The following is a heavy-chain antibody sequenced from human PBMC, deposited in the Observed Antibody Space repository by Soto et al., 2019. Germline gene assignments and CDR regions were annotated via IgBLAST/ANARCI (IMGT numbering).Heavy chain of an antibody. V-gene: IGHV3-21*01. CDR2: INPTSSHI. J-gene: IGHJ3*01. D-gene: IGHD2-15*01. Sequence: EVQLVESGGGLVMPGGSLRLSCAASGFTFSAYHMNWVRQAPGKGLEWVSSINPTSSHIYYAESVRGRFPISRHDSKNSVSLQMNTLRTEDAALYYCARGYCGGGGCYLRRDAFDVWGQGTMVTVSS. CDR1: GFTFSAYH. CDR3: ARGYCGGGGCYLRRDAFDV.